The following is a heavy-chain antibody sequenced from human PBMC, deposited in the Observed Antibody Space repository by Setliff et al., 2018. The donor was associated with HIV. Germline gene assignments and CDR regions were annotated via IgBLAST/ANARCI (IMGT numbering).Heavy chain of an antibody. CDR1: GYTFTSYA. CDR3: ARVGPFAFDSSGYAEF. V-gene: IGHV1-3*01. D-gene: IGHD3-22*01. CDR2: INAGNGNT. J-gene: IGHJ4*02. Sequence: ASVKVSCKASGYTFTSYAMHWVRQAPGQRLEWMGWINAGNGNTKYSQKFQARVTITRDTSTSTAYMELRSLRSDDTAVYFCARVGPFAFDSSGYAEFWGQGTLVTVSS.